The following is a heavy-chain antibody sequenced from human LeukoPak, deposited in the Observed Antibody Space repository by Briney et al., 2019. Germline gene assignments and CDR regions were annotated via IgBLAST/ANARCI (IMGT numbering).Heavy chain of an antibody. CDR2: TNVGNDYT. CDR3: ARDDFSTYPGLNYFDY. V-gene: IGHV1-3*01. J-gene: IGHJ4*02. Sequence: ASVKVSCKASGYTFTHYAVHWVRQAPGQRLEWMGWTNVGNDYTESSQKFQDRLTITSDTTATTVYMELSSLRSEDTAVYYCARDDFSTYPGLNYFDYCGQGSLVTVSS. CDR1: GYTFTHYA. D-gene: IGHD4-4*01.